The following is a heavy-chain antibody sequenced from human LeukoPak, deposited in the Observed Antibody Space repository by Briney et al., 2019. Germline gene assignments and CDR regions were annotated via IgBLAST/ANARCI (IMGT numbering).Heavy chain of an antibody. CDR2: ISSSTTDI. CDR1: GFTFSSYS. Sequence: GGSLRLSCAASGFTFSSYSMNWVRQAPGKGLEWVSCISSSTTDIYYADSVKGRFTISRDNSKNTLYLQMNSLRAEDTAVYYCAKDMSGGDCPDYWGQGTLVTVSS. J-gene: IGHJ4*02. V-gene: IGHV3-21*01. D-gene: IGHD2-21*02. CDR3: AKDMSGGDCPDY.